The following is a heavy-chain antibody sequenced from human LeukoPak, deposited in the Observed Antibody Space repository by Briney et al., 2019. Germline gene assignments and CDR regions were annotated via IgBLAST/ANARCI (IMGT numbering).Heavy chain of an antibody. CDR2: IQYDGSYK. D-gene: IGHD2-15*01. CDR3: AKSSDRLFYSKFDS. V-gene: IGHV3-30*02. Sequence: GGSLRLSCATSGFTFSFYGMHWVRQAPGKGLEWVAFIQYDGSYKFYADSVQGRFSISRDNSKNTLFLQMNGLRAEDTAVYYFAKSSDRLFYSKFDSGGQGTLVTVSS. J-gene: IGHJ4*02. CDR1: GFTFSFYG.